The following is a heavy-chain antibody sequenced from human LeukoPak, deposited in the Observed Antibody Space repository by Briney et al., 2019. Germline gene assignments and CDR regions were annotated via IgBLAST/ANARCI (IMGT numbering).Heavy chain of an antibody. CDR3: ARRYCSGGSCYVGAFDI. D-gene: IGHD2-15*01. V-gene: IGHV4-59*12. J-gene: IGHJ3*02. Sequence: SETLSLTCTVSGGSISSYYWSWIRQPPGKGLEWIGYIYYSGSTNYNPSLKSRVTISVDTSKNQFSLKLSSVTAADTAVYYCARRYCSGGSCYVGAFDIWGQGTMVTVSS. CDR2: IYYSGST. CDR1: GGSISSYY.